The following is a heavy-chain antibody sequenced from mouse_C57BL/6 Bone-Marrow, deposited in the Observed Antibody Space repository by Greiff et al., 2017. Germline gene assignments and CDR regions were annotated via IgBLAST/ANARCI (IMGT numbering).Heavy chain of an antibody. V-gene: IGHV1-36*01. CDR2: VYPYNGGT. CDR3: ARETPRAWFAY. Sequence: EVKLMESGPVLVKPGPSVKISCKASGFTFTDYYMHWVKQSHGKSLEWIGLVYPYNGGTSYNQKFKGKATLTVDTSSRTAYMALTSLTSADSAVYDCARETPRAWFAYGGQGTLVTVSA. CDR1: GFTFTDYY. J-gene: IGHJ3*01.